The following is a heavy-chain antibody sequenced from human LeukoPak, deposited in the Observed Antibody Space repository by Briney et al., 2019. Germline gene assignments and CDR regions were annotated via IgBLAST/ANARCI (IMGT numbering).Heavy chain of an antibody. CDR2: FDPEDGET. Sequence: ASVKVSCKVSGYTLTELSMHWVRQAPGKGLEWMGGFDPEDGETIHAQKFQGRVTMTEETSTNTAYMELSSLRSEDTAMYYCATDIIGSSWYYFDYWGQGTLVTVSS. CDR1: GYTLTELS. J-gene: IGHJ4*02. D-gene: IGHD6-13*01. CDR3: ATDIIGSSWYYFDY. V-gene: IGHV1-24*01.